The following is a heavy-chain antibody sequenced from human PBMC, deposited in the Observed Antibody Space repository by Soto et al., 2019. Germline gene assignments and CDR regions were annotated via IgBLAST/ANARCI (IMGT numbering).Heavy chain of an antibody. CDR3: AISSMVRGVMCAFDI. J-gene: IGHJ3*02. CDR1: GGSISSSSYY. CDR2: IYYSGST. Sequence: QLQLQESGPGLVKPSETLSLTCTVSGGSISSSSYYWGWIRQPPGKGLEWIGSIYYSGSTYYNPSLKSRVTISVDTSKNQSSLKLRSVTAADTAVYYCAISSMVRGVMCAFDIWGQGTMVTVSS. V-gene: IGHV4-39*01. D-gene: IGHD3-10*01.